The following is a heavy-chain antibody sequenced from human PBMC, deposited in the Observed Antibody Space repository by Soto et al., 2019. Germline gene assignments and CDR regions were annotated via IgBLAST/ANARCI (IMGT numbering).Heavy chain of an antibody. V-gene: IGHV1-18*01. CDR3: ARDRLGVSVTGGGFDS. J-gene: IGHJ4*02. D-gene: IGHD2-8*01. CDR2: ISPYNGNT. Sequence: QVPLVQSGGEVKKPGASVKVSCKASGYTFSNFGLSWVRQAPGQGLESMGWISPYNGNTNYAQKLQGRPTMTTDTSPSTAYMELRSLRSDDTAVYYCARDRLGVSVTGGGFDSWGQGTLVTVSS. CDR1: GYTFSNFG.